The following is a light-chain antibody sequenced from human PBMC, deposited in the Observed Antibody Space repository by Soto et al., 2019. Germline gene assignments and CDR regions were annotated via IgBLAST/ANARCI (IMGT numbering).Light chain of an antibody. CDR3: QKYGNTPLT. Sequence: EIVLTQSPGTLSLSPGERATLSSRASQSVSGHLAWYQQKPGQAPRLLIYSVSSRATGIPDRFRGSGSGTDFTLTISRLEPEDFAVYYCQKYGNTPLTFGGGTKVDIK. CDR1: QSVSGH. V-gene: IGKV3-20*01. J-gene: IGKJ4*01. CDR2: SVS.